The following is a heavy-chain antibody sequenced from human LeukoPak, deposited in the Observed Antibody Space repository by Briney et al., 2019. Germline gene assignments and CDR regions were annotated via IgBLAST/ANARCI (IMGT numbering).Heavy chain of an antibody. J-gene: IGHJ2*01. D-gene: IGHD4-17*01. Sequence: SETLSLTCAVYGGSFSGYYWSWIRQPPGKGLEWIGEINHSGSTNYNPSLKSRVAISVDTSKNQFSLKLSSVTAADTAVYYCARTRTVTPAWWYFDLWGRGTLVTVSS. V-gene: IGHV4-34*01. CDR3: ARTRTVTPAWWYFDL. CDR2: INHSGST. CDR1: GGSFSGYY.